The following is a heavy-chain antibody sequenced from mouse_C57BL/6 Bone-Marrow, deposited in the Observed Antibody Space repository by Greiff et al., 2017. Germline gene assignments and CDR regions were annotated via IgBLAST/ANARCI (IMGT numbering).Heavy chain of an antibody. D-gene: IGHD1-1*01. J-gene: IGHJ1*03. Sequence: QVQLQQPGAELVKPGASVKMSCKASGYTFTSYWITWVKQRPGQGLEWIGEIYPGSGSTNYNEKFKSKATLTVDTSSSTAYMQLSNLTSEDSAVYYCAREYDYGSSPRWYFDVWGTGTTVTVSS. CDR2: IYPGSGST. CDR3: AREYDYGSSPRWYFDV. CDR1: GYTFTSYW. V-gene: IGHV1-55*01.